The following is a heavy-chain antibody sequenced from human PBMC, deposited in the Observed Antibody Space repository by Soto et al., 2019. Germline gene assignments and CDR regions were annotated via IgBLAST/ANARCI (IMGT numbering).Heavy chain of an antibody. J-gene: IGHJ6*02. D-gene: IGHD3-3*01. Sequence: PSETLSLTCTVSGGSFSPNYWSWFRQPPGKGLEWIGEIYHSGSTNYNPSLKSRVTISVDKSKNQFSLKLSSVTAADTAVYYCAREGGFLEWLSTGHYYGMDVWGQGTTVTVSS. CDR1: GGSFSPNY. CDR2: IYHSGST. CDR3: AREGGFLEWLSTGHYYGMDV. V-gene: IGHV4-59*12.